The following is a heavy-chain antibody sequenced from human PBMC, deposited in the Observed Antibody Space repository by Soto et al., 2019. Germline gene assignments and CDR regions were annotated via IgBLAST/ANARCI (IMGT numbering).Heavy chain of an antibody. V-gene: IGHV4-39*01. CDR3: ATHSLSSSWDAGFYYYSYGMDV. Sequence: KPSETLSLTCTVSGGSISSSSYYWGWIRQPPGKGLEWIGSIYYSGSTYYNPSLKSRVTISVGTSMNQFSLKLSSGTAAYTAVYYCATHSLSSSWDAGFYYYSYGMDVWGQGTTVTVSS. CDR2: IYYSGST. CDR1: GGSISSSSYY. D-gene: IGHD6-13*01. J-gene: IGHJ6*02.